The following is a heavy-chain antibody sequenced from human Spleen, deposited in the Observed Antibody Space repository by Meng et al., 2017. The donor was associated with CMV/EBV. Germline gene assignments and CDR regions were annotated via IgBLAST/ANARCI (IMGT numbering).Heavy chain of an antibody. D-gene: IGHD2-21*01. CDR2: IYYSGST. V-gene: IGHV4-31*02. CDR3: ARAWKDRGGDCYSDY. Sequence: SGGSISSGGYSWSWIRQHPGKGLEWLGYIYYSGSTYYTPSLKSRVTISVDTSKNQFSLKLSSVTAADTAVYYCARAWKDRGGDCYSDYWGQGTLVTVSS. CDR1: GGSISSGGYS. J-gene: IGHJ4*02.